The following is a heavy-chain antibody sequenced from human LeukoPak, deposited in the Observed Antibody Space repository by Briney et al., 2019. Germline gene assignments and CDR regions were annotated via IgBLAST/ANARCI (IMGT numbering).Heavy chain of an antibody. Sequence: GESLKISCQGSGYSFTSYWIGWAGQMPGKGLDWMELIYPGDSDTRYSPSFQGQVTISADKSISTAYLQWSSLKASDTAMYYCARPPYCSGGSCYSPIDYWGQGTLVTVSS. CDR2: IYPGDSDT. V-gene: IGHV5-51*01. D-gene: IGHD2-15*01. CDR3: ARPPYCSGGSCYSPIDY. CDR1: GYSFTSYW. J-gene: IGHJ4*02.